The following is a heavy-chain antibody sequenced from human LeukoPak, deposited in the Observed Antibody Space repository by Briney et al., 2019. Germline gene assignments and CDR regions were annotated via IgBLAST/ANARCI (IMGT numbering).Heavy chain of an antibody. V-gene: IGHV3-53*01. CDR1: GFIVSGDF. CDR2: IYSDGST. D-gene: IGHD3-22*01. Sequence: AGGSLRLSCAASGFIVSGDFMSWVRQAPGKGLEWVSVIYSDGSTYYADSVKGRFTISRDNSKNTLDLQMTGLRAEDTAVYYCAKNSMIVVVSAASDYWGQGTLVTVCS. J-gene: IGHJ4*02. CDR3: AKNSMIVVVSAASDY.